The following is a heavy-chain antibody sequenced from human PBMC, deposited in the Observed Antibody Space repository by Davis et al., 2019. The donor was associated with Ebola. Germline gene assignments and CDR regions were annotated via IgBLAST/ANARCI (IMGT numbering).Heavy chain of an antibody. CDR2: IYYSGST. Sequence: SETLSLTCTVSGGSISSSSYYWGWIRQPPGKGLEWIGSIYYSGSTYYNPSLKSRVTISVDTSKNQFSLKLSSVTAADTAVYYCATRVIAVTTEYYFDYWGQGTLVTVSS. D-gene: IGHD4-11*01. CDR1: GGSISSSSYY. V-gene: IGHV4-39*07. CDR3: ATRVIAVTTEYYFDY. J-gene: IGHJ4*02.